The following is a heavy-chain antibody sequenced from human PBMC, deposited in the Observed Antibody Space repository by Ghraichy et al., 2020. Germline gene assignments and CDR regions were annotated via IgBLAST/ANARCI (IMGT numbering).Heavy chain of an antibody. CDR1: GFTFSSYA. D-gene: IGHD6-19*01. V-gene: IGHV3-23*01. J-gene: IGHJ4*02. CDR3: AKTPVPGIAVAGHFDY. CDR2: ISGSGGST. Sequence: GESLNISCAASGFTFSSYAMSWVRQAPGKGLEWVSAISGSGGSTYYADSVKGRFTISRDNSKNTLYLQMNSLRAEDTAVYYCAKTPVPGIAVAGHFDYWGQGTLVTVSS.